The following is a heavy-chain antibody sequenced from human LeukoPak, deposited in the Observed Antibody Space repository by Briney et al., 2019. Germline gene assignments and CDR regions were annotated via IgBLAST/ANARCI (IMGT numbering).Heavy chain of an antibody. V-gene: IGHV1-69*05. Sequence: GASVTVSCKTSGGTFSNYGINWVRQAPGQGLEWMGRIIPIFDTTNYAQKFQGRVTITTDVSTSTAYMELSSLRSEDTAVYYCARDLITDLTFDNWGQGTLVTVSS. CDR3: ARDLITDLTFDN. D-gene: IGHD5-24*01. J-gene: IGHJ4*02. CDR1: GGTFSNYG. CDR2: IIPIFDTT.